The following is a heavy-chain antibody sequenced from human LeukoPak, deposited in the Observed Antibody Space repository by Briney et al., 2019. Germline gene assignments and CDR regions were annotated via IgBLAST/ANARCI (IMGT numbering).Heavy chain of an antibody. D-gene: IGHD6-13*01. CDR2: ISSSSSYT. CDR3: ARDYRSSSWYKRDAFDI. CDR1: GFTFSDYY. Sequence: KPGGSLRLSCAASGFTFSDYYMSWIRQAPGKGLEWVSYISSSSSYTNYADSVKGRFTISRDNAKTSLYLQMNSLRAEDTAVYYCARDYRSSSWYKRDAFDIWGQGTMVTVSS. J-gene: IGHJ3*02. V-gene: IGHV3-11*05.